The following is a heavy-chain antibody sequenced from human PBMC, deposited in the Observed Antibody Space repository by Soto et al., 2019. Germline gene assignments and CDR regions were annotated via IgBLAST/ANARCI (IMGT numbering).Heavy chain of an antibody. V-gene: IGHV3-21*01. J-gene: IGHJ4*02. D-gene: IGHD3-10*01. CDR1: GFSFSSYT. Sequence: ESGGGLVKPGGSLRLSCDASGFSFSSYTLNWVRQAPGKGLEWVSSITSSSRYVYYADSVKGRFTISRDNAENSLYLQMNSLRAEDTAVYYCARDGVKATMVSTGGLDYWGQGTLVTVSS. CDR3: ARDGVKATMVSTGGLDY. CDR2: ITSSSRYV.